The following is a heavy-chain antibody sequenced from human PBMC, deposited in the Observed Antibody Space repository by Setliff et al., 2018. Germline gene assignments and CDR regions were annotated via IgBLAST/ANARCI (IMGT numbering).Heavy chain of an antibody. CDR3: ARTCSGSGCYAGLAS. V-gene: IGHV3-33*08. CDR1: GFTFSTYR. CDR2: IGDDGGNK. Sequence: GGSLRLSCAASGFTFSTYRMHWVRQAPGKGLEWVAVIGDDGGNKYHADSVKGRFTISRDNSKNTLYLQMNSLRPEDTAVYYCARTCSGSGCYAGLASWGQGTPVTVSS. J-gene: IGHJ5*02. D-gene: IGHD2-15*01.